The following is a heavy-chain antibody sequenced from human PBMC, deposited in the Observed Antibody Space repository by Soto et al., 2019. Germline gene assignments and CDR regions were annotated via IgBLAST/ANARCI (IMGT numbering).Heavy chain of an antibody. CDR1: GGTFSSYA. CDR2: IIPIFGTA. J-gene: IGHJ3*02. V-gene: IGHV1-69*06. CDR3: ATYYYDSSGYYGSAFDI. Sequence: GASVKVSCKASGGTFSSYAISWVRKAPGQGLEWMGGIIPIFGTANYAQKFQGRVTITADKSTSTAYMELSSLRSEDTAVYYCATYYYDSSGYYGSAFDIWGQGTMVTVSS. D-gene: IGHD3-22*01.